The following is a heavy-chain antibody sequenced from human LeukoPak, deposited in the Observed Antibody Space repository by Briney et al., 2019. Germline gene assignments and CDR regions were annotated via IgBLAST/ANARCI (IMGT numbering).Heavy chain of an antibody. V-gene: IGHV4-59*06. CDR3: ARRFWSGYYDYFDY. CDR1: GGSISSYY. Sequence: PSETLSLTCTVSGGSISSYYWSWIRQPPGKGLGWIGYIYYSGSTYYNPSLKSRVTISVDTSKNQFSLKLSSVTAADTAVYYCARRFWSGYYDYFDYWGQGALVTVSS. D-gene: IGHD3-3*01. CDR2: IYYSGST. J-gene: IGHJ4*02.